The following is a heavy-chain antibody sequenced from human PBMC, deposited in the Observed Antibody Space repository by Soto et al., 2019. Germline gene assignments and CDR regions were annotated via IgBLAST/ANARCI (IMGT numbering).Heavy chain of an antibody. J-gene: IGHJ6*02. D-gene: IGHD3-10*01. CDR1: GGTFSSYT. Sequence: QVQLVQSGAEVKKPGSSVKVSCKASGGTFSSYTISWVRQAPGQGLEWMGRIIPILGIANYAQKFQGRVTMSAHKXXSTAYMELSSLRSEDTAVYYCASLMSSGYYYGMDVWGQGTTVTVSS. V-gene: IGHV1-69*02. CDR2: IIPILGIA. CDR3: ASLMSSGYYYGMDV.